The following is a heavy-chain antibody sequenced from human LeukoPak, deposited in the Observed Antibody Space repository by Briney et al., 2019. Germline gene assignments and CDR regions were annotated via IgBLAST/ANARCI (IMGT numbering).Heavy chain of an antibody. CDR3: ARDPVQDFDY. CDR1: GFTFSSYW. Sequence: TGGSLRLSCAASGFTFSSYWMGWVRQAPGKGLEWVANIKKDGSEKQYVDSVKGRFTISRDNAKNSLYLQMNSLRVEDTAVYYCARDPVQDFDYWGQGTLVTVSS. V-gene: IGHV3-7*01. J-gene: IGHJ4*02. CDR2: IKKDGSEK.